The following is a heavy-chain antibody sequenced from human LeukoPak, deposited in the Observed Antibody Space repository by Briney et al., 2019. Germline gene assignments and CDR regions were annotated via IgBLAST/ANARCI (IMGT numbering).Heavy chain of an antibody. V-gene: IGHV1-69*13. Sequence: ASVKVSCKASGGTFSSYAISWVRQAPGQGLEWMGGIIPIFGTANYAQKFQGRVTITADESTSTAYMELTSLRSEDTAVYYCARGYCSSTSCFLDYWGQGTLVTVSS. CDR2: IIPIFGTA. D-gene: IGHD2-2*01. CDR3: ARGYCSSTSCFLDY. CDR1: GGTFSSYA. J-gene: IGHJ4*02.